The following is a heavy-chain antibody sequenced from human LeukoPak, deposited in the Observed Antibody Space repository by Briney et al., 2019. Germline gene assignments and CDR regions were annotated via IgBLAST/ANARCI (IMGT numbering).Heavy chain of an antibody. Sequence: SETLSLTCTVSGGSISSGSYYWAWIRQPPGKGLEWIGSIYYTGSTYYNPPLKSRVTISVDTSKNQFSLNLSSVTAADTSVYYCARQPVLEVFPHLGWFDPWGQGTLVTVSS. J-gene: IGHJ5*02. CDR2: IYYTGST. CDR3: ARQPVLEVFPHLGWFDP. D-gene: IGHD3-3*01. CDR1: GGSISSGSYY. V-gene: IGHV4-39*01.